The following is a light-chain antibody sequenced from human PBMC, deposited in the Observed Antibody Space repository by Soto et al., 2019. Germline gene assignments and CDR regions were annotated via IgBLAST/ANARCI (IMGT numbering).Light chain of an antibody. Sequence: EILLTQSPVTLSLSPGERATLSCRPSQRLSSSYSAWYQHKPGQFPRLLIYGAFTRPTVIPDRFSGSGSGTDFTLTISRLEPEDFAVYYCQQHETLITFGQGTRLEIK. J-gene: IGKJ5*01. CDR2: GAF. V-gene: IGKV3-20*01. CDR3: QQHETLIT. CDR1: QRLSSSY.